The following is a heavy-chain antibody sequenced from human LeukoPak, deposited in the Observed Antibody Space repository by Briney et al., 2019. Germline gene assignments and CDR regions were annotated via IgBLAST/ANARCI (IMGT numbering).Heavy chain of an antibody. D-gene: IGHD3-9*01. CDR2: FDTEDGEQ. J-gene: IGHJ4*02. Sequence: ASVKVSCKVSGDTLTELSMRWVRHAPGKGLEWLGGFDTEDGEQIYAQKFQGRVTMTEDTSTDTAYMELSSLRSKDTAVYYCATYSKLYESGRLVFGHWGQGTLVTVSS. CDR1: GDTLTELS. V-gene: IGHV1-24*01. CDR3: ATYSKLYESGRLVFGH.